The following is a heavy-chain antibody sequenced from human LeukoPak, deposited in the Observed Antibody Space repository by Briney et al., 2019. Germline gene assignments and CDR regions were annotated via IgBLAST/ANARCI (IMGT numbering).Heavy chain of an antibody. CDR3: AKQERFPILSSWDY. J-gene: IGHJ4*02. CDR1: GFTFSSYA. CDR2: ISGGSVST. V-gene: IGHV3-23*01. Sequence: AGGSLRLSCAASGFTFSSYAMSWVRQAPGKGLEWVSSISGGSVSTYYSDSMKGRFTISRDNSKNTLYLQMNSLRAEDTAVYYCAKQERFPILSSWDYWGQGTLVTVSS. D-gene: IGHD2/OR15-2a*01.